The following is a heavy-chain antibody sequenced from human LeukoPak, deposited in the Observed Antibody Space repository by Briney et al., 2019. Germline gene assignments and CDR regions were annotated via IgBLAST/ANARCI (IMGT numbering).Heavy chain of an antibody. D-gene: IGHD4-11*01. V-gene: IGHV1-2*02. CDR1: GYTFTGYY. CDR2: INPNSGGT. CDR3: ARSSDYSNYIIDY. Sequence: ASVKVSCMASGYTFTGYYMHWVRQAPGQGLEWMGWINPNSGGTNYAQKFQGRVTMTRDTSMSTAYMELTRLTSDDTAVYFCARSSDYSNYIIDYWGQGTLVTVSS. J-gene: IGHJ4*02.